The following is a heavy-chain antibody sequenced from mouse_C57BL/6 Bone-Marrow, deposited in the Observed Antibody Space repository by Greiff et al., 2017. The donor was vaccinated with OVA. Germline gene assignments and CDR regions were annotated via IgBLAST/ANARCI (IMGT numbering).Heavy chain of an antibody. Sequence: VKLQESGAELVRPGASVKLSCTASGYTFTNYGISWVKQRTGQGLEWIGEIYPRNGNTYYNEKFQGKATLTADKSSSTAYMELRSLTSEDSAVYFCARVGSGTLFDYWGQGTTLTVSS. CDR3: ARVGSGTLFDY. V-gene: IGHV1-81*01. D-gene: IGHD4-1*01. CDR1: GYTFTNYG. J-gene: IGHJ2*01. CDR2: IYPRNGNT.